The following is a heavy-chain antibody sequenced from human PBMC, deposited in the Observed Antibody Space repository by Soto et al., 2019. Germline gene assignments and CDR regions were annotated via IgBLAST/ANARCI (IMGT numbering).Heavy chain of an antibody. CDR3: ATLPPRIEVVVTPIPS. CDR2: IYHTGST. V-gene: IGHV4-4*02. D-gene: IGHD2-21*02. J-gene: IGHJ5*02. CDR1: GASISSTYW. Sequence: QVQLRESGPGLVKPSGTLSLTCVVSGASISSTYWWSWVRQPPGKGLEWIGEIYHTGSTKYNPSLKRRVTISIDTSNNAFSLQLNSVTAADTAVYYCATLPPRIEVVVTPIPSWGQGILVTVSS.